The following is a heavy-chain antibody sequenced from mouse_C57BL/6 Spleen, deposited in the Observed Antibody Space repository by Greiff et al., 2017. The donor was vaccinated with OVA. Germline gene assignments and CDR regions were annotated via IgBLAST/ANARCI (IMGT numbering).Heavy chain of an antibody. J-gene: IGHJ2*01. CDR1: GYAFSSYW. Sequence: VQLQQSGAELVKPGASVKISCKASGYAFSSYWMNWVKQRPGKGLEWIGQIYPGDGDTNYNGKFKGKATLTADKSSSTAYMQLSSLTSEDSAVYFCARSGGNPYYFDYWGQGTTLTVSS. CDR2: IYPGDGDT. V-gene: IGHV1-80*01. CDR3: ARSGGNPYYFDY. D-gene: IGHD2-1*01.